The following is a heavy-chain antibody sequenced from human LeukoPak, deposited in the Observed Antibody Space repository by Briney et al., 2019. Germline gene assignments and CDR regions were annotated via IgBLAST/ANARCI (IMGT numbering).Heavy chain of an antibody. V-gene: IGHV4-38-2*01. CDR1: GYSISSGYY. J-gene: IGHJ6*03. Sequence: SETLSLTCAVSGYSISSGYYWDWIRQPPGKGLEWIGGIYHSGNTYYNPSLKSRVTMSVDTSKNQFSLKLSSVTAADTAVYYCARRGATTIYMDVWGKGTTVTVSS. CDR2: IYHSGNT. D-gene: IGHD1-26*01. CDR3: ARRGATTIYMDV.